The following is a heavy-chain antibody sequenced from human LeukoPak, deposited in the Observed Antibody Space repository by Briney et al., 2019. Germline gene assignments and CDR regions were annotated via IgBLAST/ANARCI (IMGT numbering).Heavy chain of an antibody. Sequence: PGGSLRLSCAASGFTFSSYGMHWVRQAPGKGLEWVAVISYDGSNKYYADSVKGRFTISRDNSKNTLYLQMNSLRAEDTAVYYCARDSSESYDSSGRPDAFDIWGQGTMVTVSS. J-gene: IGHJ3*02. D-gene: IGHD3-22*01. V-gene: IGHV3-30*03. CDR1: GFTFSSYG. CDR3: ARDSSESYDSSGRPDAFDI. CDR2: ISYDGSNK.